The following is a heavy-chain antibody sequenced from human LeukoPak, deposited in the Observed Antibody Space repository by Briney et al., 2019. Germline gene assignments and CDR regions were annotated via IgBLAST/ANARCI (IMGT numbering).Heavy chain of an antibody. V-gene: IGHV4-34*01. Sequence: PSETLSLTCAVYGGSFSGYYWSWIRQPPGKGLEWIGEINHSGSTNYNPSLKSRVTISVDTSKNQFSLKLSSVTAADTAVYYCARGGGYPHRIRLYYYYGMDVWGQGTTVTVSS. D-gene: IGHD3-16*01. CDR3: ARGGGYPHRIRLYYYYGMDV. CDR1: GGSFSGYY. CDR2: INHSGST. J-gene: IGHJ6*02.